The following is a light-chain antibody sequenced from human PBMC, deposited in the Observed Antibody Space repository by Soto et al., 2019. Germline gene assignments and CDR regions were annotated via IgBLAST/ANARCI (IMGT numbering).Light chain of an antibody. V-gene: IGLV1-44*01. Sequence: QAVVTQPPSASGTPGQRVTISCSGNSSNIGSNTVNWYQQLPGAAPKLLIWITDQRPSGVPDRFSGSKSGTSASLAINGLQSEDEADYYCATWDDSLNVPVFGEGTKVTVL. CDR1: SSNIGSNT. CDR3: ATWDDSLNVPV. J-gene: IGLJ3*02. CDR2: ITD.